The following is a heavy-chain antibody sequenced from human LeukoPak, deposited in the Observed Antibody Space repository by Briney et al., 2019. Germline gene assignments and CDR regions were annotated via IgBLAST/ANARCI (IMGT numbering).Heavy chain of an antibody. D-gene: IGHD3-16*01. Sequence: PGGSLRLSCAASGLTFSNYWMSWVRQAPGKGLEWVANIKQDGSEKYYVDSVKGRFTISRDNAKNSLYLEMNSLRAEDTAVYYCASELRNYYYYYSGMDVWGQGSTVTVSS. CDR3: ASELRNYYYYYSGMDV. V-gene: IGHV3-7*01. CDR2: IKQDGSEK. CDR1: GLTFSNYW. J-gene: IGHJ6*02.